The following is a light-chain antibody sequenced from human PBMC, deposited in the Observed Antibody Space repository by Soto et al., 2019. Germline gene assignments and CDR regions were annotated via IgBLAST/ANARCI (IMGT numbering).Light chain of an antibody. V-gene: IGKV3-20*01. CDR2: DAS. CDR1: QSVSSSY. Sequence: EIVLTQSPGTLSLSPGERATLSYRASQSVSSSYLAWYQQKPGQAPRLLIYDASSRATGIPDRFSGSVSGTDFTLTISRLDPEDFAVYFFQQYGSSPYTFGQGTKLEIK. CDR3: QQYGSSPYT. J-gene: IGKJ2*01.